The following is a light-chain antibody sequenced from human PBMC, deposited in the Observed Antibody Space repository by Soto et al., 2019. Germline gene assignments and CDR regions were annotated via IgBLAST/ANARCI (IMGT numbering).Light chain of an antibody. Sequence: EIVMTQSPATLSVSPGERVTLSCRASQSVSNKLGWYQHKPGQAPRLLIYDTSTRAAGTPARFTGSGSGTDFTLTIRSLQSEDFAVYYCQQYNTWRSISFGQGTQLEIK. CDR2: DTS. CDR3: QQYNTWRSIS. J-gene: IGKJ5*01. V-gene: IGKV3-15*01. CDR1: QSVSNK.